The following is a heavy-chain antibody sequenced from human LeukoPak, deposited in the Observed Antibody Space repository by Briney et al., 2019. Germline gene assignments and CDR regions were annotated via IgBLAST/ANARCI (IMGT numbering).Heavy chain of an antibody. Sequence: PSETLSLTCAVYGGSFSGYYWGWIRQPPGKGLEWIGSIYYSGSTYYNPSLKSRVTISVDTSKSQFSLKLSSVTAADTAVYYCARQFSSSWDDAFDIWGRGTMVTVSS. CDR1: GGSFSGYY. CDR3: ARQFSSSWDDAFDI. D-gene: IGHD6-13*01. V-gene: IGHV4-39*01. J-gene: IGHJ3*02. CDR2: IYYSGST.